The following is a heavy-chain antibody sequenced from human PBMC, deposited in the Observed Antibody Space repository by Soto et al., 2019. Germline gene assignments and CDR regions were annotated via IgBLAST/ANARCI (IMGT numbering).Heavy chain of an antibody. J-gene: IGHJ5*02. CDR3: AKSSGLNWFDP. Sequence: SETLSLTCTVSGGSICSGGYYWSWIRQHPGKGLEWIGYIYYSGSTYYNPSLKSRVTISVDTSKNQFSLKLSSVTAADTAVYYCAKSSGLNWFDPWGQGTLVTVSS. D-gene: IGHD3-22*01. CDR1: GGSICSGGYY. V-gene: IGHV4-31*03. CDR2: IYYSGST.